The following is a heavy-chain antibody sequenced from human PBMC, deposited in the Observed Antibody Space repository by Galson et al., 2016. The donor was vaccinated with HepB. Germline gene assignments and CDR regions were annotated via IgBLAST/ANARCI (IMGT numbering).Heavy chain of an antibody. V-gene: IGHV3-21*01. CDR1: GITFSSYS. CDR3: ARDDSAMVTPYYFDY. Sequence: SLRLSCAASGITFSSYSMNWVRQAPGKGLELVSSISSTSSYIYYADSVKGRFTISRDNAKNSLYLQMNSLRAEDTAVYYCARDDSAMVTPYYFDYWGQGTLVTVSS. J-gene: IGHJ4*02. D-gene: IGHD4-17*01. CDR2: ISSTSSYI.